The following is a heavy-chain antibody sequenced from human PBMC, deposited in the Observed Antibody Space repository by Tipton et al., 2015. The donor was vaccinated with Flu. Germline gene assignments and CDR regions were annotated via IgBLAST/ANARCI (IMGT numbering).Heavy chain of an antibody. CDR1: GGSFSGYY. Sequence: TLSLTCAVYGGSFSGYYWSWIRQPPGKGLEWIGEINHSGSTNYNPSLKSRVTMSVDTSKNQFSLKLSSVTVSSGSASAPTLFPLVSW. V-gene: IGHV4-34*01. CDR2: INHSGST. CDR3: TLFPLVS. D-gene: IGHD3-10*01. J-gene: IGHJ5*01.